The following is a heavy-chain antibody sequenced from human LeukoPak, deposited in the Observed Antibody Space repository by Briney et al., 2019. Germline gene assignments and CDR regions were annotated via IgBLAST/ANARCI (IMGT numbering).Heavy chain of an antibody. V-gene: IGHV3-15*07. CDR2: IKSKTDGGTT. Sequence: GGPWRFSGAALGLTSRNAGRNWVPQAPGRGWNWAGGIKSKTDGGTTDYAAPVKGRFTISRDDSKNTLYLQMNSLKTEDTAVYYCTTDSLVDESLDYWGQGTLVTVSS. J-gene: IGHJ4*02. CDR3: TTDSLVDESLDY. D-gene: IGHD2-8*02. CDR1: GLTSRNAG.